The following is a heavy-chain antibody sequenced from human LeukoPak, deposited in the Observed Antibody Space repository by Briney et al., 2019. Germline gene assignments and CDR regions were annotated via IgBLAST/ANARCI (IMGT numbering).Heavy chain of an antibody. CDR1: GFSFSDCA. CDR2: ISGSAGST. D-gene: IGHD5-24*01. CDR3: TKGMATIRRHIDS. J-gene: IGHJ4*02. Sequence: GSLRLSCAASGFSFSDCAMSWVRQAPGRGLEWVSSISGSAGSTYYADSMKGRFTISRDNPKNTPHLEMNSLRAEDTAIYYCTKGMATIRRHIDSWGQGTLVTVSS. V-gene: IGHV3-23*01.